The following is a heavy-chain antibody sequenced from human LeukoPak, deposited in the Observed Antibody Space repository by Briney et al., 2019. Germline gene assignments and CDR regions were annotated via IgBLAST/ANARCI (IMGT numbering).Heavy chain of an antibody. CDR3: ARDTYYDILTGYERGPRFDP. J-gene: IGHJ5*02. V-gene: IGHV1-18*01. CDR2: ISAYNGNT. CDR1: GYTFTSYG. D-gene: IGHD3-9*01. Sequence: GASVKVSCKASGYTFTSYGISWVRQAPGQGLEWMGWISAYNGNTNYAQKLQGRVTMTTDTSTSTAYMELRSLRSDDTAVYYCARDTYYDILTGYERGPRFDPWGQGTLVTVSS.